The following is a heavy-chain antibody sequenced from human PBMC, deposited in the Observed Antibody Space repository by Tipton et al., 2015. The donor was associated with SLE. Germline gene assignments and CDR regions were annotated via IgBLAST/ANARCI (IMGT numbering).Heavy chain of an antibody. CDR2: LYYSGST. Sequence: GLVKPSETLSLTCIVSGGSISSSSYYYNYWGWVRQTPGKGLEWIGSLYYSGSTYYNPSLKSRVTLSVDTSKNQFSLELSSVTAADTAVYYCARDDQQQLVGFDYWGQGTLVTVSS. V-gene: IGHV4-39*07. D-gene: IGHD6-13*01. CDR1: GGSISSSSYYYNY. J-gene: IGHJ4*02. CDR3: ARDDQQQLVGFDY.